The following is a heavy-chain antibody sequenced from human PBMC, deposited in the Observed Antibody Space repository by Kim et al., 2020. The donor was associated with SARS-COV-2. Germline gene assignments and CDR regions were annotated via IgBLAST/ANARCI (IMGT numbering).Heavy chain of an antibody. CDR3: ASNYYESSAYYPIEN. CDR2: ISYDGSNK. J-gene: IGHJ4*02. Sequence: GGSLRLSCAASGFTFSNYAMHWVRQAPGKGLEWVAVISYDGSNKDFADSVKGRFTISRDNSKNTLYLRMISLRAEDTAVYYCASNYYESSAYYPIENWGQGTLVTVSS. D-gene: IGHD3-22*01. V-gene: IGHV3-30*04. CDR1: GFTFSNYA.